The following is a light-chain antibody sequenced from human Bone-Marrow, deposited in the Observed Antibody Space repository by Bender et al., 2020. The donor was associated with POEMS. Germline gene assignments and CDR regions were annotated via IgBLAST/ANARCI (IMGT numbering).Light chain of an antibody. CDR3: QVWDSSGDHYV. V-gene: IGLV3-21*04. J-gene: IGLJ1*01. CDR2: YNT. Sequence: SYVLAQPPSVSVAPGNTANITCGGDNIGSKSVHWYQQKPGQAPVLVIYYNTDRPSGIPERFSGSNSGNTATLTISRVEAGDEADYYCQVWDSSGDHYVFGTGTKVAVL. CDR1: NIGSKS.